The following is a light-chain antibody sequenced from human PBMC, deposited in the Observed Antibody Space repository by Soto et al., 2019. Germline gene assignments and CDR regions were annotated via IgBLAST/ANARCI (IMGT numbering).Light chain of an antibody. CDR3: QQYGSSPST. J-gene: IGKJ4*01. CDR2: GAS. Sequence: EIVLTQSPGTLSLSPGERATLSCRASQSVFKNYLAWYQQKPGQAPRLLIYGASPRAAGISDRFSGSGYGTDFTLTVNRLEPAEFAVYYCQQYGSSPSTFGGGTKVEIK. CDR1: QSVFKNY. V-gene: IGKV3-20*01.